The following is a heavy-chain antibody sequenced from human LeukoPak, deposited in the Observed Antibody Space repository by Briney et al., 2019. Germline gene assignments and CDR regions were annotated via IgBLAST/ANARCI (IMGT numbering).Heavy chain of an antibody. Sequence: SETLSLTCTVSGDPISSYYWSWIRQPPGKGLEWIGYIYYSGSTYYNPSLKSRVTISVDTSKNRFSLRLSSVTAADTAVFYCARGRPLTAVDYWGQGTLVTVSS. J-gene: IGHJ4*02. CDR2: IYYSGST. CDR3: ARGRPLTAVDY. CDR1: GDPISSYY. D-gene: IGHD3-9*01. V-gene: IGHV4-59*01.